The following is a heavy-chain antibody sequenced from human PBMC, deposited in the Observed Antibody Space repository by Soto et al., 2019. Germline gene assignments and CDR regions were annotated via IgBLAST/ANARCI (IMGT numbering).Heavy chain of an antibody. J-gene: IGHJ5*02. CDR2: ISGSGGNT. D-gene: IGHD2-15*01. Sequence: PVGSLRLSCAASGFTFSSHAMTWVRQAPGKGLEWVSSISGSGGNTYYADSVKGRFTISRDNSKNTLYLQMNSLRAEDTAVYYCAKGGCSGGNCSPNWFDPWGRGTLVTVSS. V-gene: IGHV3-23*01. CDR1: GFTFSSHA. CDR3: AKGGCSGGNCSPNWFDP.